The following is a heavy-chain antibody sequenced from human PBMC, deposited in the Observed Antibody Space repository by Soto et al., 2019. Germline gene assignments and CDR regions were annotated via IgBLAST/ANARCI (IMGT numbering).Heavy chain of an antibody. CDR1: GVMIDNYA. CDR2: ITGSGGGT. Sequence: GGSLKLACASSGVMIDNYAMGWIRQHPRRGLERVSAITGSGGGTYYADSVKGRVTVSRDNSKNTLYLQMHGLRAEDTAIFFCAKWDTHGIIPPAVGGNYYYYDMDVWGQGTRVTVSS. J-gene: IGHJ6*02. D-gene: IGHD1-26*01. CDR3: AKWDTHGIIPPAVGGNYYYYDMDV. V-gene: IGHV3-23*01.